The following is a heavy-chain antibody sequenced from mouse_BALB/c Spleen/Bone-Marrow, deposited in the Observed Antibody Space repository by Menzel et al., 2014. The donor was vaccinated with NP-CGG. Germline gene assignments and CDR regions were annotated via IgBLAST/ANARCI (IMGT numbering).Heavy chain of an antibody. D-gene: IGHD2-3*01. J-gene: IGHJ3*01. V-gene: IGHV4-1*02. CDR1: GFDFSRYW. CDR3: ARLGYYGWFAY. Sequence: EVKLVESGGGLVQPGGSLKLSCAASGFDFSRYWMSWVRQAPGKGLEWIGEINPYSSTINYTPSLKDKFIISRGNAKNTLYLQMSKVRSEDTALYCCARLGYYGWFAYWGQGTLVTVSA. CDR2: INPYSSTI.